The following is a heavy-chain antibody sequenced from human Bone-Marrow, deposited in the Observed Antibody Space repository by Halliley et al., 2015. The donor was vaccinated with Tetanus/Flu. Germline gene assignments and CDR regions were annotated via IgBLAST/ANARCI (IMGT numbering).Heavy chain of an antibody. Sequence: APGQRPEWLGRLPPDNGTTKYSPHFQGRVTITRDISATTSYMELSSLRREDTAVYYCEVGGNWGQGTLVSVSS. CDR2: LPPDNGTT. CDR3: EVGGN. J-gene: IGHJ1*01. V-gene: IGHV1-3*01. D-gene: IGHD6-25*01.